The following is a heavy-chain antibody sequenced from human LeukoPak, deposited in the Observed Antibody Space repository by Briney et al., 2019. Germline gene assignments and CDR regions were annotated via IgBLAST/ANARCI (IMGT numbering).Heavy chain of an antibody. CDR2: ISSSSSTI. CDR1: GFTFSSYS. D-gene: IGHD6-19*01. V-gene: IGHV3-48*01. CDR3: ARSGYSSGWTSVDY. Sequence: PGGSLRLSCEASGFTFSSYSMNWVRQAPGKGLEWVSYISSSSSTIYYADSVKGRFTISRDNAKNSLYLQMNSLRAEDTAVYYCARSGYSSGWTSVDYWGQGTLVTVSS. J-gene: IGHJ4*02.